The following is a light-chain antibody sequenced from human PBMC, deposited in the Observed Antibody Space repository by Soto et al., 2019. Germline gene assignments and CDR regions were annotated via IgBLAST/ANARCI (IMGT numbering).Light chain of an antibody. CDR1: QGISSY. Sequence: AIRMTQSPSSLSASTGDRVTITCRASQGISSYLAWYQQKPGKAPKLLIYAASTLQSGVPSRFSGSGSGTDFTLTISCLQSEDFATYYRQQYYSYPGITFGQGTRLEIK. CDR2: AAS. CDR3: QQYYSYPGIT. V-gene: IGKV1-8*01. J-gene: IGKJ5*01.